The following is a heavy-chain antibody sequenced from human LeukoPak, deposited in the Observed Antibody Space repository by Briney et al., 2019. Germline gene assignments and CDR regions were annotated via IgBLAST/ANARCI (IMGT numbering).Heavy chain of an antibody. CDR1: GGSISSYY. J-gene: IGHJ5*02. V-gene: IGHV4-59*01. CDR2: IYYSGST. Sequence: PSETPSLTCTVSGGSISSYYWSWIRQPPGKGLEWIGYIYYSGSTNYNPSLKSRVTISVDTSKNQFPLKLSSVTAADTAVYYCARDTNWFDPWGQGTLVTVSS. CDR3: ARDTNWFDP.